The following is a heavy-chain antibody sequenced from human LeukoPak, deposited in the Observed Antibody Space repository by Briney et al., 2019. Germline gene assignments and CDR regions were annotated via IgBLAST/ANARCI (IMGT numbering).Heavy chain of an antibody. CDR3: AKEEYYYGSGSLDY. J-gene: IGHJ4*02. CDR1: GFTFSSYW. V-gene: IGHV3-74*01. CDR2: INTNGGST. D-gene: IGHD3-10*01. Sequence: GGSLRLSCAASGFTFSSYWMHWVRQAPGKGLVWVSRINTNGGSTSYADSVKGRFTISRDNAKNTLYLQMHSLRAEDTAVYYCAKEEYYYGSGSLDYWGQGTLVTVSS.